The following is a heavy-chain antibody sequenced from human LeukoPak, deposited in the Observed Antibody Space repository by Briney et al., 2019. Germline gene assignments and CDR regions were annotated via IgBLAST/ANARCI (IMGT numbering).Heavy chain of an antibody. CDR3: GKDCHFWSGHSDY. Sequence: GGSLRLSCAASGFTFSSYAMSWVRQAPGKGLEWVSTISGNGDSTYYADSVKGRLTISRDNSKNTLYLQMNSLRGEDTAVYYCGKDCHFWSGHSDYRGQGNLVTVSS. J-gene: IGHJ4*02. V-gene: IGHV3-23*01. D-gene: IGHD3-3*02. CDR1: GFTFSSYA. CDR2: ISGNGDST.